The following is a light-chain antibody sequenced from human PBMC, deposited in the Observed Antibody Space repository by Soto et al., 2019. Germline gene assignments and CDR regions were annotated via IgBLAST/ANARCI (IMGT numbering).Light chain of an antibody. CDR2: DAS. Sequence: EIVLTQSPATLSLSPGERATLSCRASQSVSRSLAWYQQKPGQAPRLLIYDASNRATGIPARFSGSGSGTDFTLTISSLEPEDFALYYCQQRSNWVYTFGQGTKLEIK. CDR1: QSVSRS. V-gene: IGKV3-11*01. J-gene: IGKJ2*01. CDR3: QQRSNWVYT.